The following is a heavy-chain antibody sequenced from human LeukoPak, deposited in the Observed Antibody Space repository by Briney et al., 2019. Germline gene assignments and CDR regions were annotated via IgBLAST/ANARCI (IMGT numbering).Heavy chain of an antibody. Sequence: PGGSLRLSCAASKYTFRDYYMSWVRQAPGMGLEWVSVIYSGGSTYYADSVKGRFTISRDNSKNTLYLQMNSLRAEDTAVYYCASGSGSYRTPYYYMDVWGKGTTVTVSS. V-gene: IGHV3-53*01. CDR2: IYSGGST. J-gene: IGHJ6*03. CDR3: ASGSGSYRTPYYYMDV. D-gene: IGHD3-10*01. CDR1: KYTFRDYY.